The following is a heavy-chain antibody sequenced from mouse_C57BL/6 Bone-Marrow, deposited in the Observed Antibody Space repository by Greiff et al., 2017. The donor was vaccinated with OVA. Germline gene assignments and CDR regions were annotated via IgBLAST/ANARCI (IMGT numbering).Heavy chain of an antibody. CDR3: TILLSETWFAY. J-gene: IGHJ3*01. V-gene: IGHV6-3*01. CDR2: IRLKSDNYAT. CDR1: GFTFSNYW. Sequence: EVKLMESGGGLVQPGGSMKLSCVASGFTFSNYWMNWVRPSPEKGLEWVAQIRLKSDNYATHYAESVKGRFTISRDDSKSSVYLQMNNLRAEDTGIYYCTILLSETWFAYWGQGTLVTVSA.